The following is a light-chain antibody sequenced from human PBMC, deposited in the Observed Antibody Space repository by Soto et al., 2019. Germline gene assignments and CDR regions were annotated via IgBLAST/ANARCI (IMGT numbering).Light chain of an antibody. V-gene: IGKV1-39*01. Sequence: DIQMTQSPSSLSASVGDRVNITCRASQSISNSLNWYRQNTGKAPELLIYAASTLQDGVTSMFSGSGSGTEFTLTISSLQPEDFATYYYQEYYSTPTCTFGQGTKVEIK. J-gene: IGKJ1*01. CDR1: QSISNS. CDR3: QEYYSTPTCT. CDR2: AAS.